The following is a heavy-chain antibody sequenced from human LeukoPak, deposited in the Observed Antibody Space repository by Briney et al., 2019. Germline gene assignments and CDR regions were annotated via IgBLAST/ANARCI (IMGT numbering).Heavy chain of an antibody. CDR2: INPSGGST. CDR1: GYTFTNYY. CDR3: ARDGAYGSGTLFLYYFDS. V-gene: IGHV1-46*01. D-gene: IGHD3-10*01. Sequence: ASVKVSCKASGYTFTNYYMHWVRQAPGQGLEWMGIINPSGGSTRYAQKFQGRVTMTRDTSTSTVYMELSSLRSDDTAVYYCARDGAYGSGTLFLYYFDSGGRGTLVTVSS. J-gene: IGHJ4*02.